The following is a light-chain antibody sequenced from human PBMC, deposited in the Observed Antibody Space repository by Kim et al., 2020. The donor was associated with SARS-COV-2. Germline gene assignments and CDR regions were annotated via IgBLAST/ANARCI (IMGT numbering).Light chain of an antibody. CDR1: SSDIGGYNY. J-gene: IGLJ1*01. CDR3: SSYTSSTPLYV. Sequence: QSITISCTGTSSDIGGYNYVSWYQQHPGKAPQLIIYYVSDRPSGVSNRFSASKSGNTASLTISGLQAEDEADYFCSSYTSSTPLYVFGTGTKVTVL. CDR2: YVS. V-gene: IGLV2-14*03.